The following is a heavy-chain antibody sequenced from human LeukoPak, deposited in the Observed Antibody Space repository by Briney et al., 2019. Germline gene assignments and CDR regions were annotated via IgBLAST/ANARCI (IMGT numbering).Heavy chain of an antibody. V-gene: IGHV4-59*01. CDR3: ARAPATEYYDFWSGYYFFDY. Sequence: SETLSLTCTVSGGSISSYCWSWIRQPPGKGLEWIGYIYYSGSTNYNPSLKSRVTISVDTSKNQFSLKLSSVTAADTAVYYCARAPATEYYDFWSGYYFFDYWGQGTLVTVSS. CDR1: GGSISSYC. CDR2: IYYSGST. J-gene: IGHJ4*02. D-gene: IGHD3-3*01.